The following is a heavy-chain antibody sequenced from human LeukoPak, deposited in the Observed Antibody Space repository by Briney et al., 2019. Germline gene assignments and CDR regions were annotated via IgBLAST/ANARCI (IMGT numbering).Heavy chain of an antibody. CDR1: GGSISSGGYY. CDR3: CMVRGVPYGPDYYYYGMDV. CDR2: IYHSGST. V-gene: IGHV4-31*09. J-gene: IGHJ6*02. Sequence: SQTLSLTCTVSGGSISSGGYYWSWIRQHPGKGLEWIGEIYHSGSTNYNPSLKSRVTISIDKPKNQFSLKLSSVTAADTAVYYCCMVRGVPYGPDYYYYGMDVWGQGTTVTVSS. D-gene: IGHD3-10*01.